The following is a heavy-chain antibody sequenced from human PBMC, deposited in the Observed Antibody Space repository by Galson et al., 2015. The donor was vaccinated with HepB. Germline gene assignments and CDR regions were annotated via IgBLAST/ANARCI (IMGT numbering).Heavy chain of an antibody. CDR2: IRGSGDTT. CDR3: AKGSDIVVVVAAPRGFDY. J-gene: IGHJ4*02. CDR1: GFTFSSYW. Sequence: SLRLSCAASGFTFSSYWMSWVRQAPGKGLEWVSAIRGSGDTTYYADSVKGRFSISRDNSKNTLYLQMNSLRAEDTAVYYCAKGSDIVVVVAAPRGFDYWGQGTLVTVSS. V-gene: IGHV3-23*01. D-gene: IGHD2-15*01.